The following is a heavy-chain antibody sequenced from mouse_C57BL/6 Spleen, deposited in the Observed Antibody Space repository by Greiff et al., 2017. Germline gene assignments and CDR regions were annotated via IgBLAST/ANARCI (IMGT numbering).Heavy chain of an antibody. Sequence: DVMLVESEGGLVQPGSSMKLSCTASGFTFSDYYMAWVRQVPEKGLEWVANINYDGSSTYYLDSLKSRFIISRDNAKNILYLQMSSLKSEDTATYYCAREGGSWYFDVWGTGTTVTVSS. CDR1: GFTFSDYY. CDR3: AREGGSWYFDV. V-gene: IGHV5-16*01. CDR2: INYDGSST. D-gene: IGHD1-1*02. J-gene: IGHJ1*03.